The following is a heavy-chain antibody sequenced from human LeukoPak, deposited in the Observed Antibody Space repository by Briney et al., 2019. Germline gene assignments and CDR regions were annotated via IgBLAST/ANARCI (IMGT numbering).Heavy chain of an antibody. D-gene: IGHD6-13*01. V-gene: IGHV4-39*01. CDR1: GGSISSSSYY. CDR3: ASLYSNTQDA. Sequence: WETLSLTCTVSGGSISSSSYYWGWIRQPPGKGLEWIGSIYYSGSTYYNPSLKSRVTISVDTSKNQFSLKLSSVTAADTAVYYCASLYSNTQDAWGQGNLVTVSS. J-gene: IGHJ4*02. CDR2: IYYSGST.